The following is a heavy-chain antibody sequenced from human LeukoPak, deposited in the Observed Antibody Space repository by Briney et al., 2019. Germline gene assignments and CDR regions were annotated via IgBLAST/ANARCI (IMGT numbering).Heavy chain of an antibody. Sequence: GGSLRLSCAASGFTFSSYNMNWVRQAPGKGLEWVSAISGSGGSTYYADSVKGRFTISRDNSKNTLYLQMNSLRAEDTAVYYCARDYYDRIAYYFDYWGQGTLVTVSS. CDR2: ISGSGGST. J-gene: IGHJ4*02. CDR1: GFTFSSYN. CDR3: ARDYYDRIAYYFDY. D-gene: IGHD3-22*01. V-gene: IGHV3-23*01.